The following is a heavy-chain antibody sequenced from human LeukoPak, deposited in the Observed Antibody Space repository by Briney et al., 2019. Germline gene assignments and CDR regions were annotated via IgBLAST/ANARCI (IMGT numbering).Heavy chain of an antibody. V-gene: IGHV3-11*04. J-gene: IGHJ3*02. D-gene: IGHD4-17*01. CDR2: ISSSGSTI. Sequence: GGSLRLSCAASGFTFSDYYMSWIRQAPGKGLEWVSYISSSGSTIYYADSVKGRFTISRDNAKNSLYLQLNSLRAEDTAVYYCARNDNGDSSTVGAFDIWGQGTMVTVFS. CDR3: ARNDNGDSSTVGAFDI. CDR1: GFTFSDYY.